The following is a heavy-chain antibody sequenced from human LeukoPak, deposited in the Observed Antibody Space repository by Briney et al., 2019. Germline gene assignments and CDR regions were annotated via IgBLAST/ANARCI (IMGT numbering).Heavy chain of an antibody. D-gene: IGHD6-6*01. V-gene: IGHV3-23*01. Sequence: GGSLRLSCAASGFTFSSYAMSWVRQAPGKGLEWVSTISGSGGSTYYADSVKGRFTISRDNSKNTLYLQMNSLRAEDTAVYYCAKDERQLHTHFDYWGQGTLVTVSS. J-gene: IGHJ4*02. CDR3: AKDERQLHTHFDY. CDR2: ISGSGGST. CDR1: GFTFSSYA.